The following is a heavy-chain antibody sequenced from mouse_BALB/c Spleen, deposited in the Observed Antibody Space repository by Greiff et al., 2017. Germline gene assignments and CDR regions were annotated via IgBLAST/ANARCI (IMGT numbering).Heavy chain of an antibody. Sequence: EVQRVESGGGLVKPGGSLKLSCAASGFTFSSYAMSWVRQTPEKRLEWVATISSGGSYTYYPDSVKGRFTISRDNAKNTLYLQMSSLRSEDTAMYYCARKAYGNFMDYWGQGTSVTVSS. CDR1: GFTFSSYA. D-gene: IGHD2-1*01. CDR2: ISSGGSYT. CDR3: ARKAYGNFMDY. V-gene: IGHV5-9-3*01. J-gene: IGHJ4*01.